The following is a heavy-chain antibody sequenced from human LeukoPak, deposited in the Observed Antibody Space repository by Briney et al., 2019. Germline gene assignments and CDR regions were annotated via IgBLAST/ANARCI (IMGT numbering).Heavy chain of an antibody. Sequence: GGSLRLSCAASGFTFSSYAMSWVRQAPGKGLEWVSAISGSGGSTYYADSVKGRFTTSRDNSENTLYLQMNSLRAEDTAVYYCAKDNWGFYYYYYYMDVWGKGTTVTVSS. CDR2: ISGSGGST. D-gene: IGHD7-27*01. J-gene: IGHJ6*03. V-gene: IGHV3-23*01. CDR3: AKDNWGFYYYYYYMDV. CDR1: GFTFSSYA.